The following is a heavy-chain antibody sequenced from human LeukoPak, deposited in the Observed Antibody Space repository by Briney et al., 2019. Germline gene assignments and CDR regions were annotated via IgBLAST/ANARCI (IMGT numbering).Heavy chain of an antibody. CDR1: GHSLTELS. J-gene: IGHJ4*02. Sequence: ASVKVSCKVSGHSLTELSMHGVRQAPGKGLEWMGGSDPEDGETIYAQKFQGRVTMTEDTSTDTAFMELSSLRSEDTAVYYCSIDPATVRSRWGQGTLVTVSS. CDR2: SDPEDGET. CDR3: SIDPATVRSR. D-gene: IGHD4-11*01. V-gene: IGHV1-24*01.